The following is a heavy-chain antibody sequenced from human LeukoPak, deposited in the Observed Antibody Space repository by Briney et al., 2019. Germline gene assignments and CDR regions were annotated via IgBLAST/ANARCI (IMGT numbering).Heavy chain of an antibody. D-gene: IGHD6-13*01. CDR2: IYYSRNT. V-gene: IGHV4-59*02. CDR3: ASIAGAGTNFQH. CDR1: GRSVIGHY. J-gene: IGHJ1*01. Sequence: PSPSPSLTVTVVGRSVIGHYCGSVRHSPGKRLGWVVYIYYSRNTNYNPALKCRVTISVDTSKNQFSLKLSSMTAADTAVYDCASIAGAGTNFQHWGQGTLVTVSS.